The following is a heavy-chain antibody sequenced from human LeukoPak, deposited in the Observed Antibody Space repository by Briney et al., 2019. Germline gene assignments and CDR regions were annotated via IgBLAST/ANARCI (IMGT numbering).Heavy chain of an antibody. Sequence: PSQTPSLTCTVSGGSISSGGYYWSWIRQHPGKGLEWIGYIYYSGSTYNNPSLKSRVTISVDTSKNQFSLKLSSVTAADTAVYYCARGDVVVPAAITGLGYFQHWGQGTLVTVSS. CDR2: IYYSGST. V-gene: IGHV4-31*03. CDR3: ARGDVVVPAAITGLGYFQH. CDR1: GGSISSGGYY. J-gene: IGHJ1*01. D-gene: IGHD2-2*02.